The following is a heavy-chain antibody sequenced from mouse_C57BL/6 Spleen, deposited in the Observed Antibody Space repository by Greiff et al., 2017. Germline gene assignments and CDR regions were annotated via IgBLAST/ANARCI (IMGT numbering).Heavy chain of an antibody. CDR1: GYAFSSYW. CDR3: ARLGWEGDYFDY. V-gene: IGHV1-80*01. Sequence: QVQLQQSGAELVKPGASVKISCKASGYAFSSYWMNWVKQRPGKGLEWIGQIYPGDGDTNYNGKFKGKATLTADKSSSTAYMQLSSLTSEDSAVYFCARLGWEGDYFDYWGQGTTLTVSS. CDR2: IYPGDGDT. J-gene: IGHJ2*01. D-gene: IGHD3-3*01.